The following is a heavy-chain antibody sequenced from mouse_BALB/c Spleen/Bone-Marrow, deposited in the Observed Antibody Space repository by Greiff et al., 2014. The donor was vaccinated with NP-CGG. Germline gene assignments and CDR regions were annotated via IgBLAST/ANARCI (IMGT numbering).Heavy chain of an antibody. V-gene: IGHV1-14*01. CDR1: GYTFTNYV. CDR3: ARGGYYGTSLYWYFDV. J-gene: IGHJ1*01. D-gene: IGHD1-1*01. CDR2: INPYNDGT. Sequence: VQLQQSGPELVKPGASVKMSCKASGYTFTNYVIHWVKQKPGQGLEWIGYINPYNDGTKYNDKSKGKATLTSDKSSSTAYMEFSSLTSEDSAVYYCARGGYYGTSLYWYFDVWGAGTTVTVSS.